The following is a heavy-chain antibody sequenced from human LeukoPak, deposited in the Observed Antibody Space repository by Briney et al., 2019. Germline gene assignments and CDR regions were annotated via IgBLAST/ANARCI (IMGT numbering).Heavy chain of an antibody. D-gene: IGHD3-9*01. CDR2: ISAYNGNT. J-gene: IGHJ5*02. Sequence: ASVKVSCKASGYTFTNYGVTWVRQAPGQGLEWMGWISAYNGNTNYAQNLQGRVTMTTDTSTTTAYMELRSLNSDDTAVYYCARWGRNFDDWFDPWGQGTLVTVSS. CDR3: ARWGRNFDDWFDP. CDR1: GYTFTNYG. V-gene: IGHV1-18*01.